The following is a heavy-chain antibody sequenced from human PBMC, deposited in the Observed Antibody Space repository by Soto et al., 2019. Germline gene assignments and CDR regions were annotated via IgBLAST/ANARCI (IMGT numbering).Heavy chain of an antibody. Sequence: MRRDRLAPGTGEGRIAATGMQGRDKFYADSVNGRLTISRDNSKNTLYLQMSSLRAEDTAVYYCVIYRGGRSGRLTRYWGQ. J-gene: IGHJ4*02. V-gene: IGHV3-33*01. CDR3: VIYRGGRSGRLTRY. D-gene: IGHD3-16*02. CDR2: TGMQGRDK.